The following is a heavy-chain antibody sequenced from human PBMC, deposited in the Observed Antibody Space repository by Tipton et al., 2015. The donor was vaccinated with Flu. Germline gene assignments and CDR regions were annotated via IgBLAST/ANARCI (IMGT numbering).Heavy chain of an antibody. Sequence: GSLRLSCAASGFTFSSYWMSWVRQAPGKGLEWVANIKQDGSTKYYVESVKGRFTISRDNFRNSLHLQMNSLRPDDTAVYYCARLGLPDFWGRGILVTVSS. CDR1: GFTFSSYW. D-gene: IGHD3-16*01. V-gene: IGHV3-7*01. J-gene: IGHJ4*02. CDR2: IKQDGSTK. CDR3: ARLGLPDF.